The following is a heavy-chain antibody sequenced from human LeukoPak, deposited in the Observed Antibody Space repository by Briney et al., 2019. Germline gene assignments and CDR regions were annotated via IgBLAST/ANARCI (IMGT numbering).Heavy chain of an antibody. CDR2: INHSGST. Sequence: PSETLSLTCAVYGGSFSGYYWSWIRQPPGKGLEWIGEINHSGSTNYNPSLKSRVTISVDTSKNQCSLELSSVTAADTVVYYCARRLTTVTTHYYYSFGMYVWGEGNTVTVSS. CDR3: ARRLTTVTTHYYYSFGMYV. V-gene: IGHV4-34*01. J-gene: IGHJ6*04. D-gene: IGHD4-17*01. CDR1: GGSFSGYY.